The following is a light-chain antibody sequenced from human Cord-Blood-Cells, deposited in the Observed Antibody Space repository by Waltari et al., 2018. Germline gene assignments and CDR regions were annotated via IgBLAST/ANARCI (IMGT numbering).Light chain of an antibody. V-gene: IGKV1-39*01. CDR2: AAS. J-gene: IGKJ1*01. Sequence: DIQMTQSPSTLSASVGDRVTITCRASQSISSYLNWYQQKPGKAPKRLIYAASSLQSGVPSRFSGSGSGTDFTLTISSLQPEDFATYYCQQSYSTPPEWTFGQGTKVEIK. CDR1: QSISSY. CDR3: QQSYSTPPEWT.